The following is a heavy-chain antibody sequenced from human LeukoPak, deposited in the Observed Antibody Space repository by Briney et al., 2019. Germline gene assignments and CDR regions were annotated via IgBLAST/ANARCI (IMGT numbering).Heavy chain of an antibody. D-gene: IGHD6-19*01. J-gene: IGHJ1*01. V-gene: IGHV4-39*01. Sequence: PSKTLSLTCTVSGGSISSSSYYWGWLRQPPGKGLEWIGSIYYSGSTYYNPSLKSRVTISVDTSKNQFSLKLSSVTAADTAVYYCARAVAGTAEYFQHWGQGTLVTVSS. CDR2: IYYSGST. CDR3: ARAVAGTAEYFQH. CDR1: GGSISSSSYY.